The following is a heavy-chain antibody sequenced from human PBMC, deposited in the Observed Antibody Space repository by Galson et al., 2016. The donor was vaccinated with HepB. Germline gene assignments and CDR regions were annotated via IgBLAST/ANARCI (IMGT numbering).Heavy chain of an antibody. CDR2: IYYSGST. Sequence: SETLSLTCTVSGGSISSYYWSWIRQPPGKGLEWIGYIYYSGSTNYNPSLKSRVTISVDTSKNQFSLKLSSVTAADTAVYYCARDSQYYYDSSGPQRGADWFDPWGQGTLVTVSS. J-gene: IGHJ5*02. CDR1: GGSISSYY. V-gene: IGHV4-59*01. CDR3: ARDSQYYYDSSGPQRGADWFDP. D-gene: IGHD3-22*01.